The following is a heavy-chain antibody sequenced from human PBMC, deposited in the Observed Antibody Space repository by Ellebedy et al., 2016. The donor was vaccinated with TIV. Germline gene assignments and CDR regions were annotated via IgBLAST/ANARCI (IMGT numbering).Heavy chain of an antibody. J-gene: IGHJ4*02. CDR2: ISAYYGTT. CDR3: AILGDSFEY. V-gene: IGHV1-18*01. CDR1: GYTFTTYG. D-gene: IGHD2/OR15-2a*01. Sequence: ASVKVSCKTSGYTFTTYGINWVRQAPGQGLEWMGWISAYYGTTKYAQNLQGRVTVTTETSTSTAYMELRSLTSDDTAVYYCAILGDSFEYWGQGTLVTVSS.